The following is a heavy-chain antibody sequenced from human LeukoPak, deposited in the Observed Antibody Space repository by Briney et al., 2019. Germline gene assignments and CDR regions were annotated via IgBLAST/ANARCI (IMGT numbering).Heavy chain of an antibody. CDR3: AKDIGLMVFYYGSGYDY. D-gene: IGHD3-10*01. V-gene: IGHV3-9*01. CDR2: ISWNSGSI. CDR1: GFNFDDYT. Sequence: GGSLRLPCAASGFNFDDYTMHWVRQAPGKGLEWVSGISWNSGSIGYADSVKGRFTISRDNAKNSLYLQMNSLRAEDTALYYCAKDIGLMVFYYGSGYDYWGQGTLVNVSS. J-gene: IGHJ4*02.